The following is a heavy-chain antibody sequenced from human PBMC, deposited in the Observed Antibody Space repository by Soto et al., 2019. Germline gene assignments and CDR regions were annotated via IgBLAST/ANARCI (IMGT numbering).Heavy chain of an antibody. D-gene: IGHD3-22*01. CDR2: IYYSGST. V-gene: IGHV4-59*08. Sequence: SETLSLTCTVSGGSISTFYWSWIRQPPGKGLEWIGYIYYSGSTNYNPSLKSRVTISVDTSKNQFSLKLSSVTAADTAVYYCARNYYDSSGYYYNFDYWGQGTLVTVSS. J-gene: IGHJ4*02. CDR3: ARNYYDSSGYYYNFDY. CDR1: GGSISTFY.